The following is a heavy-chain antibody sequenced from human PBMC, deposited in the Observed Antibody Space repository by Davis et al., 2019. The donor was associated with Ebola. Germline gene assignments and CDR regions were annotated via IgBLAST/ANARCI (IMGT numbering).Heavy chain of an antibody. CDR3: AKDGRGGTSWWYFDH. J-gene: IGHJ4*02. D-gene: IGHD2-15*01. Sequence: PGGSLRLSCVASGFPFDDSAMHWVRQVPGKGLEWVSGISWNSGNLGYADSVKGRFTISRDNAKYSLSLQMNSLRPEDTALYYCAKDGRGGTSWWYFDHWGQGIQVTVSS. V-gene: IGHV3-9*01. CDR1: GFPFDDSA. CDR2: ISWNSGNL.